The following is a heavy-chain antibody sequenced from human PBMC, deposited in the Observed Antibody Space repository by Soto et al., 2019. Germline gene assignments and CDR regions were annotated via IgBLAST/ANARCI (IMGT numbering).Heavy chain of an antibody. CDR3: ARQQLLPFYYALDV. Sequence: PSETLSLTCTFSGVSISSSSYYWGWILQPPGKGLEWIGSIYYSGSTYYNPSLKSRVTISVDTSKNQFSLKMNSVTAADTAVYYCARQQLLPFYYALDVWGQGTTVTVSS. J-gene: IGHJ6*02. CDR1: GVSISSSSYY. CDR2: IYYSGST. V-gene: IGHV4-39*01. D-gene: IGHD1-26*01.